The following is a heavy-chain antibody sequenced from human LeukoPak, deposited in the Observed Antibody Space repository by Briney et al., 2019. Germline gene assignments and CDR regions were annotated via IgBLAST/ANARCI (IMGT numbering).Heavy chain of an antibody. CDR3: ARGRSSSWYSEDYFDY. V-gene: IGHV4-4*07. J-gene: IGHJ4*02. CDR1: GGSISSYY. D-gene: IGHD6-13*01. CDR2: IYTSGST. Sequence: PSETLSLTCTVSGGSISSYYWSWIRQPAGKGLEWIGRIYTSGSTNYNPSLKSRVTISVDTSKNQFSLKLSSVTAADTAVYYCARGRSSSWYSEDYFDYWGQGTLVTVSS.